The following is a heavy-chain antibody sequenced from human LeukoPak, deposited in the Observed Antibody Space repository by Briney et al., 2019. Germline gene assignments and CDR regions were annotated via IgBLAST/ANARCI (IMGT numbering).Heavy chain of an antibody. J-gene: IGHJ3*02. CDR2: IYTSGST. V-gene: IGHV4-4*07. CDR1: GGSISSYY. CDR3: ARESDYYDSSGYPVHAFDI. Sequence: SETLSLTCTVSGGSISSYYWSWIRQPAGKGLEWIGRIYTSGSTNYNPSLKSRVTMSVDTSKNQFSLKLSSVTAADTAVYYCARESDYYDSSGYPVHAFDIWGQGTMVNVSS. D-gene: IGHD3-22*01.